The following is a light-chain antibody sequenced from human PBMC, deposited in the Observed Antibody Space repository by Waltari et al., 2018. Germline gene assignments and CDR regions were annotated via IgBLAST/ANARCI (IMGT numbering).Light chain of an antibody. J-gene: IGKJ1*01. CDR2: GAS. Sequence: EIVLTQSPGTLSLSLGERATVSCRTSQSVSRALAWYQQKHGQAPSLLIYGASPRATGIPDRFSGSGSGTDFSLTISRLEPDDFAVYYCQHYLRLPVTFGQGTTVEI. V-gene: IGKV3-20*01. CDR1: QSVSRA. CDR3: QHYLRLPVT.